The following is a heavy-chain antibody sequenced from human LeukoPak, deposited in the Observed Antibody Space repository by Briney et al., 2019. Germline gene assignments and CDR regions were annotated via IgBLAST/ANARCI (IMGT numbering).Heavy chain of an antibody. CDR1: GFTFRSYS. J-gene: IGHJ3*02. CDR3: ASGGSYFDSSGGNDAFDI. V-gene: IGHV3-48*04. D-gene: IGHD3-22*01. Sequence: PGGSLRLSCGGSGFTFRSYSMNWVRQAPGKGLEWVSYISSSSGTIHYADSVKGRFTISRDNGKNSLYLQMTSLRAEDTAVYYCASGGSYFDSSGGNDAFDIWGQGTMVTVSS. CDR2: ISSSSGTI.